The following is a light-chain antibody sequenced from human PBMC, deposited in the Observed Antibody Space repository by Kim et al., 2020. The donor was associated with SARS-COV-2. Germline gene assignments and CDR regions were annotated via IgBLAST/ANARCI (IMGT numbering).Light chain of an antibody. V-gene: IGLV1-44*01. CDR3: AAWDYSLNGWV. CDR2: NNN. Sequence: ELTQPPSASGTPGQRVTVSCSGSSSNIGSNPVNWFQQVPGAAPKLLIYNNNQRPSGVPDRVSGSKSGTSASLAIGGLQSEDEADYYCAAWDYSLNGWVFGGGTQVTVL. CDR1: SSNIGSNP. J-gene: IGLJ3*02.